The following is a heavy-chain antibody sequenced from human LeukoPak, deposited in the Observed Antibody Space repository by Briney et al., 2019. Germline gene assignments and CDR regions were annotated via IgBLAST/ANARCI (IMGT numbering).Heavy chain of an antibody. V-gene: IGHV4-59*11. J-gene: IGHJ5*02. CDR1: GGSISSHY. CDR3: VAATSAAGSGWFDP. D-gene: IGHD6-13*01. Sequence: SETLSLTCTVSGGSISSHYWSWIRQPPGKGLEWTAYIYYSGNTNYNPSLKSRVTISVDTSKNQFSLKLSSVTAADTAVYYCVAATSAAGSGWFDPWGQGTLVTVSS. CDR2: IYYSGNT.